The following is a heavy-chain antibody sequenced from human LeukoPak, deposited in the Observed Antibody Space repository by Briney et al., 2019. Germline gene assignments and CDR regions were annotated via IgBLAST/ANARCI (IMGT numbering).Heavy chain of an antibody. CDR2: INPSGGST. V-gene: IGHV1-46*01. Sequence: ASVKVSCKASGYTFTSYYMHWVRQAPGQGLEWMEIINPSGGSTSYAQKFQGRVTMTTDTSTSTAYMELRSLRSDDTAVYYCARDGTSTDDYWGQGTAVTVSS. CDR1: GYTFTSYY. CDR3: ARDGTSTDDY. J-gene: IGHJ4*02. D-gene: IGHD1-7*01.